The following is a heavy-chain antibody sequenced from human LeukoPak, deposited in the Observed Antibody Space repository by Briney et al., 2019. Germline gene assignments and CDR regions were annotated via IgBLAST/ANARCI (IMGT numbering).Heavy chain of an antibody. V-gene: IGHV4-31*03. CDR3: GRVKPYYDSSGYIDF. J-gene: IGHJ4*02. CDR2: IYYSGST. D-gene: IGHD3-22*01. CDR1: GGSISSGGYY. Sequence: PSQTLSLTCTVSGGSISSGGYYWSWIRQHPGKGLEWIGYIYYSGSTYYNPSLKSRVTISVDTSKNQFSLKLSSVTAADTAIYYCGRVKPYYDSSGYIDFWGQGALVTVSS.